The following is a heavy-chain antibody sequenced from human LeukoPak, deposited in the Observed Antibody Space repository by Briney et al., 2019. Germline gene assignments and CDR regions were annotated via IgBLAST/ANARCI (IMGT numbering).Heavy chain of an antibody. CDR2: IIPIFGTA. Sequence: SVKVSCKASGGTFSSYAISWVRQAPGQRLEWMGGIIPIFGTANYAQKFQGRVTITADESTSTAYMELSSLRSEDTAVYYCARVGRTYYYDSSGYYAFDYWGQGTLVTVSS. V-gene: IGHV1-69*01. J-gene: IGHJ4*02. CDR1: GGTFSSYA. D-gene: IGHD3-22*01. CDR3: ARVGRTYYYDSSGYYAFDY.